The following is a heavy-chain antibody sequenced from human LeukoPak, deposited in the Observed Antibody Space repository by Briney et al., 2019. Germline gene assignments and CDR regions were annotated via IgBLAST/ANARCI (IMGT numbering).Heavy chain of an antibody. CDR3: VKTQQPF. J-gene: IGHJ4*02. Sequence: PGGSLRLSCAASGFTFSSYAMHWVRQAPGKGLEYVSGISSNGGTAYYAESVQGRFTISRDNSKNTLYLQMSSLRAEDTAVYYCVKTQQPFWGQGTLVTVSS. CDR2: ISSNGGTA. D-gene: IGHD5-18*01. CDR1: GFTFSSYA. V-gene: IGHV3-64D*06.